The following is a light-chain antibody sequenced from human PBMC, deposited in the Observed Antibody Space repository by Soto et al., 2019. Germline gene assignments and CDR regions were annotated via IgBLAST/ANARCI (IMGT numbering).Light chain of an antibody. V-gene: IGKV1-27*01. CDR1: QGISNY. Sequence: DIQMTQSPSSLSASVGDRVTITCRASQGISNYLAWYQQKPGKVPKLLIYGASTLQSGVPSRFSGSGSGTDFTLTISSLQPKDVATYYCQKYNSAPLITFGPGTKVDIK. J-gene: IGKJ3*01. CDR2: GAS. CDR3: QKYNSAPLIT.